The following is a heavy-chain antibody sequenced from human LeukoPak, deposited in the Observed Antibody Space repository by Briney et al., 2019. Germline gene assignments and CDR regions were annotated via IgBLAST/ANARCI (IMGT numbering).Heavy chain of an antibody. V-gene: IGHV3-48*02. CDR3: GKAVCGGDCYSFDY. CDR1: GFTFSSYS. D-gene: IGHD2-21*02. J-gene: IGHJ4*02. Sequence: GGSLRLSCAASGFTFSSYSMKWVRQAPGKGLEWVSYISSSSSSIYYADSVKGRFTISRDNAKNSLYLQMNSLRDEDTAVYYCGKAVCGGDCYSFDYWGQGTLVTVSP. CDR2: ISSSSSSI.